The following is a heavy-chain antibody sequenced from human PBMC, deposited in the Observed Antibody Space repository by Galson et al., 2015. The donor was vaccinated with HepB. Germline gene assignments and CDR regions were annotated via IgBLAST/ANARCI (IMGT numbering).Heavy chain of an antibody. J-gene: IGHJ4*02. D-gene: IGHD6-6*01. Sequence: SETLSLTCAVYGGSFSTYYWSWIRQPPGKGLEWIGEINHSGSTNYNPSLKSRVTISVDTSKNQFSLKLSSVTAADTAVYYCARFRAQLVRLMYFDYWGQGTLVTVSS. CDR3: ARFRAQLVRLMYFDY. CDR2: INHSGST. V-gene: IGHV4-34*01. CDR1: GGSFSTYY.